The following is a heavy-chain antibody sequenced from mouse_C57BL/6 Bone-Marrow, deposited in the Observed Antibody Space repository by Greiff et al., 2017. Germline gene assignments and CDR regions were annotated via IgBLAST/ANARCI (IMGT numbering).Heavy chain of an antibody. V-gene: IGHV10-3*01. Sequence: EVQLQESGGGLVQPKGSLKLSCAASGFTFNTYAMHWVRQAPGKGLEWVARIRSKSSNYATYYADSVKDRFTISRDDSQSMLYLQMNNLKTEDTAMYYCVRHCYYYGSSYPDYYAMDDWGQGTSVTVSS. J-gene: IGHJ4*01. CDR2: IRSKSSNYAT. D-gene: IGHD1-1*01. CDR3: VRHCYYYGSSYPDYYAMDD. CDR1: GFTFNTYA.